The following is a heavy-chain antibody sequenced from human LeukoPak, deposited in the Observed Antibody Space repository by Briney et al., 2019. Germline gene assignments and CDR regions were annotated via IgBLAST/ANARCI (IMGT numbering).Heavy chain of an antibody. V-gene: IGHV3-23*01. D-gene: IGHD3-3*01. CDR1: GFTFSSYA. Sequence: GGSLRLSCAASGFTFSSYAMSWVRQAPGKGLEWVSAISGSGGSTYYAASVKGRFTISRDNSKNTLYLQMNSLRAEDPAGYYCSNGAYDFCSGYALSLGFDYWGQGTLVTVSS. CDR3: SNGAYDFCSGYALSLGFDY. CDR2: ISGSGGST. J-gene: IGHJ4*02.